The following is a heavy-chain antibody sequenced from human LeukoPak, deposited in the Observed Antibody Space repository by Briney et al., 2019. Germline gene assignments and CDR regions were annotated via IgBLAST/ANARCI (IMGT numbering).Heavy chain of an antibody. CDR3: AGDHWQWLVQGAFDY. CDR1: GYAFTRHY. J-gene: IGHJ4*02. CDR2: INPNSGGT. V-gene: IGHV1-2*02. Sequence: ASVKVSCKASGYAFTRHYMHWVRQAPGQGLEWMGWINPNSGGTDYAQKFQGRVTMTRDTSISTAYMELSRLRSDDTAVYYCAGDHWQWLVQGAFDYWGQGTLVTVSS. D-gene: IGHD6-19*01.